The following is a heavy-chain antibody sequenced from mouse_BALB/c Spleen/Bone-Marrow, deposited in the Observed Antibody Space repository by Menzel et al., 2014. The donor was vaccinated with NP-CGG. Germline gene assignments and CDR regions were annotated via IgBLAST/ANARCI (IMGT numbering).Heavy chain of an antibody. Sequence: EVQVVESGAELVKPGASVKLSCTASGFNIKDTYMHWVKQRPEPGLEWIGRIDPANGNTKYDPKFQGKATITADTSSNTAYLQLSSLTSEDTAVYYCANYYYGSSLFAYWGQGTLVTVSA. J-gene: IGHJ3*01. CDR3: ANYYYGSSLFAY. CDR2: IDPANGNT. D-gene: IGHD1-1*01. CDR1: GFNIKDTY. V-gene: IGHV14-3*02.